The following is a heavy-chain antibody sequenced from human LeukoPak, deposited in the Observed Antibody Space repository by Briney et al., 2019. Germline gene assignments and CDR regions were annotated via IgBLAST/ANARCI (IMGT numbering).Heavy chain of an antibody. V-gene: IGHV4-39*01. CDR2: IYYSGST. Sequence: SETLSLTCTVSGGSINSRIYYWGWIRQPPGKGLEWIGSIYYSGSTYYNPSLKSRVTISVDTSRNQFSLKLNSLTAADTALYYCARLSRTYPSVAFDIWGRGTMVTVSS. J-gene: IGHJ3*02. D-gene: IGHD4-17*01. CDR3: ARLSRTYPSVAFDI. CDR1: GGSINSRIYY.